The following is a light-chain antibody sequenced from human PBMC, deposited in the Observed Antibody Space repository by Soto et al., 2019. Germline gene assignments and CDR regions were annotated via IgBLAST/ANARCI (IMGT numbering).Light chain of an antibody. CDR1: QSISTY. CDR3: QQYNTYSRT. Sequence: DIQMTQSPSTLSASLGDRVAITCRASQSISTYLSWYQQKPGKAPKLLIYKASSLESGVPSRFSGSGSGAEFTLTISSLQPDDFATYYCQQYNTYSRTFGQGTKVDI. CDR2: KAS. V-gene: IGKV1-5*03. J-gene: IGKJ1*01.